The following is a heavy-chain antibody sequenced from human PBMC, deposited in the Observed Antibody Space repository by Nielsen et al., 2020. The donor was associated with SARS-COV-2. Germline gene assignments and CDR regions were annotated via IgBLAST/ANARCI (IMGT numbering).Heavy chain of an antibody. Sequence: SLKISCAASGFTFDDYAMHWVRQAPGKGLEWVSGISWNSGSIGYADSVKGRFTISRDNAKNSLYLQMNSLRAEDTALYYCAKLPYGSGSYYIGDDAFDIWGQGTMVTVSS. D-gene: IGHD3-10*01. CDR3: AKLPYGSGSYYIGDDAFDI. J-gene: IGHJ3*02. CDR2: ISWNSGSI. CDR1: GFTFDDYA. V-gene: IGHV3-9*01.